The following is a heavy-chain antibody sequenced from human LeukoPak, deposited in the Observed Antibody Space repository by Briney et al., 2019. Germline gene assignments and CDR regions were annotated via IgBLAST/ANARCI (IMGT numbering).Heavy chain of an antibody. Sequence: PGGSLRLSCAASGFTFSDYYMSWIRQAPGKGLEWVSYISSSGSTIYYADSVKGRFTISRDNAKNSLYLQMNSLRAEDPTGYYCARSRSPFDWLLSYFDYWGQGTLVTVSS. CDR2: ISSSGSTI. V-gene: IGHV3-11*01. J-gene: IGHJ4*02. CDR3: ARSRSPFDWLLSYFDY. D-gene: IGHD3-9*01. CDR1: GFTFSDYY.